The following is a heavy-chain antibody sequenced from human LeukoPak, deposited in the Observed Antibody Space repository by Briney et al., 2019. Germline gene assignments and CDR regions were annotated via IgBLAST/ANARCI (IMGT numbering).Heavy chain of an antibody. CDR3: ARASKYGGNSGTGY. D-gene: IGHD4-23*01. V-gene: IGHV1-46*01. Sequence: GASVKVSCKASGGTFSSYAISWVRQAPGQGLEWMGIINPSGGSTSYAQKFQGRVTMTRDTSTSTVYMELSSLRSEDTAVYYCARASKYGGNSGTGYWGQGTLVTVSS. J-gene: IGHJ4*02. CDR1: GGTFSSYA. CDR2: INPSGGST.